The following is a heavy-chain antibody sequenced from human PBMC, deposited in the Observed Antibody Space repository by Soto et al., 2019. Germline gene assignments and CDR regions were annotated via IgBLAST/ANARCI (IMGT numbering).Heavy chain of an antibody. Sequence: VQLQESGPGLVKPSETLSLTCDVSGVSITSHYWHWVRQSPGMGLEWIGSTYFRGSASYNPSLKSRVTISLDTSKDQLSLTLSAVTAADSAVYYCARDLRSRGWFDPWGPGILVTVTS. CDR1: GVSITSHY. V-gene: IGHV4-59*11. CDR3: ARDLRSRGWFDP. J-gene: IGHJ5*02. CDR2: TYFRGSA.